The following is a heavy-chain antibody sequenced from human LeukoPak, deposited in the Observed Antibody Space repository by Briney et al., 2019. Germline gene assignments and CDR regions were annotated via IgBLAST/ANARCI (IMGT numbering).Heavy chain of an antibody. J-gene: IGHJ5*02. CDR3: ARIFAQRWFDP. CDR2: IYHSGST. D-gene: IGHD3-3*01. V-gene: IGHV4-38-2*02. Sequence: TSSETLSLTCTVSGYSISSGYYWGWIRQPPGKGLEWIGSIYHSGSTYYNPSLKSRVTISVDTSKNQFSLKLSSVTAADTAVYYCARIFAQRWFDPWGQGTLVTVSS. CDR1: GYSISSGYY.